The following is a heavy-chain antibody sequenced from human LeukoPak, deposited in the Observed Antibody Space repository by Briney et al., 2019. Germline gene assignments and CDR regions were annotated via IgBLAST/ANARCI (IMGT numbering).Heavy chain of an antibody. CDR3: AVLPTVTTTGSNY. CDR1: GYTFTGYC. V-gene: IGHV1-2*02. Sequence: ASVKVSCKASGYTFTGYCMHWVRQAPGQGLEWMGWINPNSGGTNYAQKFQGRVTMTRDTSISTAYMELSRLRSDDTAVYYCAVLPTVTTTGSNYWGQGTLVTVSS. J-gene: IGHJ4*02. D-gene: IGHD4-17*01. CDR2: INPNSGGT.